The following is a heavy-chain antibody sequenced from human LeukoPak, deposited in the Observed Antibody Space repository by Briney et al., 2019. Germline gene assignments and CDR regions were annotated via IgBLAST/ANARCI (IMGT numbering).Heavy chain of an antibody. V-gene: IGHV3-23*01. CDR1: GFTFSSYA. Sequence: GGSLRLSCAASGFTFSSYAMSWVRQAPGKGLEWVSSVTGNGGSTSYADSVKGLFTISRDNSENTLYLQMNSLRAEDTAVYYCAKEVKVLPPAMPYFDSWGQGTLVTVSS. CDR3: AKEVKVLPPAMPYFDS. CDR2: VTGNGGST. J-gene: IGHJ4*02. D-gene: IGHD2-2*01.